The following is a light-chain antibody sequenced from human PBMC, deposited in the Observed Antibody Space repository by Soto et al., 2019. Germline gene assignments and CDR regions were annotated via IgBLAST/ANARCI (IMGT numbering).Light chain of an antibody. CDR1: SSNIGSNT. J-gene: IGLJ1*01. CDR2: GNN. V-gene: IGLV1-44*01. Sequence: QSVLTQPPSASGTPGQRVTISCSGSSSNIGSNTVNWYQQLPGTAPKLLIYGNNQRPSGVPDRFSGSKSGTSASLAISGLHSEDEVDYYCAAWDDSLNAYVFGTGTKVTVL. CDR3: AAWDDSLNAYV.